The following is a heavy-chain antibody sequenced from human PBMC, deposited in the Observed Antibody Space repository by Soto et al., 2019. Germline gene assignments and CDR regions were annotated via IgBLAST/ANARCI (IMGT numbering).Heavy chain of an antibody. CDR1: GFDFGDYS. CDR2: ISFSSKTI. J-gene: IGHJ4*02. V-gene: IGHV3-48*01. Sequence: LRLSCTASGFDFGDYSFHWVRQAPGKGLEWLPYISFSSKTIYYADSVKGRFTVSRDNAKKSLYLQMHTLRVEDTAVYYCARASSGYDLGDDFWGQGTLVTVSS. D-gene: IGHD5-12*01. CDR3: ARASSGYDLGDDF.